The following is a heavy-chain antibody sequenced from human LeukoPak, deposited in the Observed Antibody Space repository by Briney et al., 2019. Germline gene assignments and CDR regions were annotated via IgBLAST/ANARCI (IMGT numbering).Heavy chain of an antibody. Sequence: AGGSLRLSCAASGFSVIRNYMNWVRQAPGKGLEWVSVIYTNGTTYYADSVKGRFTISRDDSKNTLSLQMNSLRAEDTAVYYCASRIWSGVDYWGQGTLVTVSS. CDR1: GFSVIRNY. CDR3: ASRIWSGVDY. V-gene: IGHV3-66*01. CDR2: IYTNGTT. J-gene: IGHJ4*02. D-gene: IGHD3-10*01.